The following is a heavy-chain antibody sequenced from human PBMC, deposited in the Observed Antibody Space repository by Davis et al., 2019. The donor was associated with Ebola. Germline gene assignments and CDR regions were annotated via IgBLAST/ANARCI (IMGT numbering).Heavy chain of an antibody. CDR2: IYYSGST. Sequence: MPGGSLRLSCTVSGGSISRYYWSWIRQPPGKRLEWIGYIYYSGSTNYNPSLTRRVTIPVDTSKNQFSLKLSSVTAADTAVYYWARTGSGWYGAFDIWGQGTMVTVSS. D-gene: IGHD6-19*01. CDR1: GGSISRYY. V-gene: IGHV4-59*08. CDR3: ARTGSGWYGAFDI. J-gene: IGHJ3*02.